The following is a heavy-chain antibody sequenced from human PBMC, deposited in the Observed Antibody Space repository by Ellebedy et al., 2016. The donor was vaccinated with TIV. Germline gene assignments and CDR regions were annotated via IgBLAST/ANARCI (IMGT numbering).Heavy chain of an antibody. D-gene: IGHD3-16*02. CDR1: GGSININTW. V-gene: IGHV4-4*02. CDR3: ASGYDYVWGSYRYGDYYFMDV. J-gene: IGHJ6*03. Sequence: MPSETLSLTCDVSGGSININTWWSWVRQPPGKGLEWIGQISHSGSTVYSPSLRSRVIISVDKSRNQVSLTLSSVTAADTAVYYCASGYDYVWGSYRYGDYYFMDVWGKGTTVTVSS. CDR2: ISHSGST.